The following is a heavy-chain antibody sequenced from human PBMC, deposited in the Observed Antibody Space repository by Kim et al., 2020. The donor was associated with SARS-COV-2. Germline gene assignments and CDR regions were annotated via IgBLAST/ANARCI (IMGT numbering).Heavy chain of an antibody. CDR3: ARVSTVVIPYGVDV. D-gene: IGHD3-22*01. V-gene: IGHV4-38-2*01. CDR2: IYYDGST. CDR1: GYSINSGYL. Sequence: SETLSLTCAGSGYSINSGYLWGWIRQPPGKGLEWIGSIYYDGSTSYNPSLKSRVTMSVDTSKNQFSLRVRSVTAADTAVYYCARVSTVVIPYGVDVWGQG. J-gene: IGHJ6*02.